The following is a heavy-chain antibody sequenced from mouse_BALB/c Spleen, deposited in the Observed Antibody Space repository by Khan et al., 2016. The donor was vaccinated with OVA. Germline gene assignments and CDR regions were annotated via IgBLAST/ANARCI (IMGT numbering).Heavy chain of an antibody. Sequence: QVQLKQSGPGLVAPSQSLSITCTISGFSLTSYGVHWVRQPPGKGLEWLVVIWSDGHTTYNSALKSRLSISKDNSKSQVFLKMNSLQTDDTAMYYWAIHGCSGNYGPYFDVWGAGTTVTVSS. CDR1: GFSLTSYG. CDR3: AIHGCSGNYGPYFDV. CDR2: IWSDGHT. J-gene: IGHJ1*01. D-gene: IGHD2-1*01. V-gene: IGHV2-6-1*01.